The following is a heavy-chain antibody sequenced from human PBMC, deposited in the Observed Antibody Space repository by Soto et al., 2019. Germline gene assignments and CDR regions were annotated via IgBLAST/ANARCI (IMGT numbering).Heavy chain of an antibody. CDR3: ARLPLHIAAAGSYYFDY. Sequence: ASVKVSCKASGYTFTSYAMHWVRQAPGQRLEWMGWINAGNGNTKYSQKFQGRVTITRDTSASTAYMELSSLRSEDTAVYYCARLPLHIAAAGSYYFDYWGQGTLVTVSS. CDR2: INAGNGNT. J-gene: IGHJ4*02. D-gene: IGHD6-13*01. V-gene: IGHV1-3*01. CDR1: GYTFTSYA.